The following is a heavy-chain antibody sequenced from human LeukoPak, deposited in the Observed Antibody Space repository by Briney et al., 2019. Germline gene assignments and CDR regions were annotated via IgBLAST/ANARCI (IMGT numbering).Heavy chain of an antibody. CDR3: ASIAVAGTTLLDGMDV. CDR2: IIPIFGTA. J-gene: IGHJ6*02. CDR1: GGTFSSYA. Sequence: GASVKVSCKASGGTFSSYAISWVRQAPGQGLEWMGGIIPIFGTANYAQKFQGRVTITADESTSTAYMELSSLRSEDTAVYYCASIAVAGTTLLDGMDVWGQGTTVTVSS. D-gene: IGHD6-19*01. V-gene: IGHV1-69*13.